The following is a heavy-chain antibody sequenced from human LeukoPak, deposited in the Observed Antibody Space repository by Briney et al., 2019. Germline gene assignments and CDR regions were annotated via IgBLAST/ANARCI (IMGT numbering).Heavy chain of an antibody. D-gene: IGHD3-10*01. J-gene: IGHJ4*02. CDR2: IYYSGTT. CDR3: ATTAGSGSSPDF. Sequence: SETLSLTCTVSGGSISSSSYYWGWLRQPPGKGLEWFGSIYYSGTTYYNPSLKSRVTISVDTSKNQFSLKLSSVTVADTAVHYCATTAGSGSSPDFWGQGTLVTVSS. V-gene: IGHV4-39*01. CDR1: GGSISSSSYY.